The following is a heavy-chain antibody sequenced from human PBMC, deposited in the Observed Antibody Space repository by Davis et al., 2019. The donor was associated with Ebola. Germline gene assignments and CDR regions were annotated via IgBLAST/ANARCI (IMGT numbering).Heavy chain of an antibody. D-gene: IGHD6-13*01. CDR1: GFTFSGSA. CDR2: IRSKANSYAT. V-gene: IGHV3-73*01. Sequence: PGGSLRLSCAASGFTFSGSAMHWVRQASGKGLEWVGRIRSKANSYATAYAASVKGRFTISRDDSKNTAYLQMNSLKTEDTAVYYCTRLQDSSSWNGGYWGQGTLVTVSS. J-gene: IGHJ4*02. CDR3: TRLQDSSSWNGGY.